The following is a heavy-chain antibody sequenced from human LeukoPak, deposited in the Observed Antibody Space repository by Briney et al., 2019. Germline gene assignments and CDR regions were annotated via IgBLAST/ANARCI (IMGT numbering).Heavy chain of an antibody. D-gene: IGHD3-10*01. V-gene: IGHV4-39*07. Sequence: SETLSLTCTVSGGSISSSSYYWGWLRQPPGKGLEWIGSIYYSGSTYYNPSLKSRVTISVDMSKNQFSLKLSSVTAADTAVYYCARVPAGDYSPYNWFDPWGQGTLVTVSS. CDR2: IYYSGST. CDR1: GGSISSSSYY. CDR3: ARVPAGDYSPYNWFDP. J-gene: IGHJ5*02.